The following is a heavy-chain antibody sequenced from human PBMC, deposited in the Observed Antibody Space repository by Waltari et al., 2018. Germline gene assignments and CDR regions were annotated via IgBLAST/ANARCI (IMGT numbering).Heavy chain of an antibody. Sequence: QLQLQESGPGLVKPSETLSLTCTVSGGSISSSSYYWGWIRQPPGKGLEWIGSIYYSGSTYYNPALKSRVTISVDTSKNQFSLKRSSVTAADTAVYYCARDGSGWYSWGQGTLVTVSS. CDR1: GGSISSSSYY. CDR2: IYYSGST. CDR3: ARDGSGWYS. D-gene: IGHD6-19*01. J-gene: IGHJ4*02. V-gene: IGHV4-39*07.